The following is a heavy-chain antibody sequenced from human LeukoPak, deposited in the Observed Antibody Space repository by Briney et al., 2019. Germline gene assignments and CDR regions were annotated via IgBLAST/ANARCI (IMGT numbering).Heavy chain of an antibody. Sequence: GASVKVSCKASGFSFSNYWIHWVRQAPGQGLEWMGITNPSGSITSYTHNLQGRLTVTRDTSTRTVYMELSSLRSEDTAIYYCVRDNSRFEGGSTFWWFDPWGPGTLVTVSS. CDR3: VRDNSRFEGGSTFWWFDP. CDR1: GFSFSNYW. V-gene: IGHV1-46*04. J-gene: IGHJ5*02. CDR2: TNPSGSIT. D-gene: IGHD3-16*01.